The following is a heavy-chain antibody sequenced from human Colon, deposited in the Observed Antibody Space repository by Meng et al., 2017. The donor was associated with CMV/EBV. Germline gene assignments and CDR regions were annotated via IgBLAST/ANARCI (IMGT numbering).Heavy chain of an antibody. CDR2: INPYDSST. J-gene: IGHJ4*02. CDR3: VREGSGLKYFDY. D-gene: IGHD5-12*01. V-gene: IGHV1-46*02. CDR1: GDTFNKHY. Sequence: SCKASGDTFNKHYKHWVRQAPGQGLEWMGLINPYDSSTDYGRRFRGRVTVTRDTSTSTVYMEVTSLRSEDTAIFYCVREGSGLKYFDYWGQGTLVTVSS.